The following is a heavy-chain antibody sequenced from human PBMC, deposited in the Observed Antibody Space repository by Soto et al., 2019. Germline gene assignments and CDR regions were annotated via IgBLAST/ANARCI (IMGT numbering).Heavy chain of an antibody. CDR1: GFDFASFG. Sequence: ASVKVSCKASGFDFASFGIQWLRQAHGQGLEWIGWIVVGTGSTNYAPKLQGRVTMTTDTSTSTAYMELRSLRSDDTAVYYCARDHYDFWSGYEGYYYYYGMDVWGQGTTVTVSS. CDR2: IVVGTGST. D-gene: IGHD3-3*01. J-gene: IGHJ6*02. V-gene: IGHV1-18*01. CDR3: ARDHYDFWSGYEGYYYYYGMDV.